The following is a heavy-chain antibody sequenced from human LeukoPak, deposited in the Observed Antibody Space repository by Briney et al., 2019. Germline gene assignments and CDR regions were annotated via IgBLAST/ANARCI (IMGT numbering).Heavy chain of an antibody. CDR1: GFTFDDYA. D-gene: IGHD1-20*01. CDR2: ISWNSGRI. J-gene: IGHJ6*03. CDR3: ARLSEGGPITGTTWSWGYYYYMDV. Sequence: GRSLRLSCAASGFTFDDYAMHWVRQAPGKGLEWVSSISWNSGRIAYADSVKGRFTISRDNAKNSLYLQMNSLRAEDTAVYYCARLSEGGPITGTTWSWGYYYYMDVWGKGTTVTVSS. V-gene: IGHV3-9*01.